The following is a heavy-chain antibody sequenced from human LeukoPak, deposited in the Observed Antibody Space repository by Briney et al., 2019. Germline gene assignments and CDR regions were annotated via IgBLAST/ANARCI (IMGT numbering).Heavy chain of an antibody. D-gene: IGHD3-10*01. CDR1: GGSISSYY. V-gene: IGHV4-59*01. CDR2: IYYSGST. J-gene: IGHJ3*02. Sequence: SETLSLTCTVSGGSISSYYWSWIRQPPGKGLEWIGYIYYSGSTNYNPSLKSRVTISVDTSKNQFSLKLSSVTAADTAVYYCARGATMVRGVIDHDAFDIWGQGTMVTVSS. CDR3: ARGATMVRGVIDHDAFDI.